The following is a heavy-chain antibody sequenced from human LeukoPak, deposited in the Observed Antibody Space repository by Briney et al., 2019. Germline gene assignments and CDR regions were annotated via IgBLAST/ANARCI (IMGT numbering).Heavy chain of an antibody. D-gene: IGHD3-10*01. V-gene: IGHV4-34*01. CDR1: GGSFSGYY. CDR3: AIREGLYGSDSYYAGYYYYMDV. CDR2: VNHSGSP. Sequence: PSETLSLTCAVPGGSFSGYYWRWICDRPRKGLEWIGEVNHSGSPNYNPSLKSRVTISVDTSKNKFSLKPSSVTAADTAVYYCAIREGLYGSDSYYAGYYYYMDVWGKGTTVSVCS. J-gene: IGHJ6*03.